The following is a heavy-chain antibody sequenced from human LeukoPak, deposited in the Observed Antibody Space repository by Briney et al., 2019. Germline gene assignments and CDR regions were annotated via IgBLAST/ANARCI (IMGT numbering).Heavy chain of an antibody. V-gene: IGHV4-38-2*02. CDR1: GYSISSGYY. D-gene: IGHD3-22*01. J-gene: IGHJ3*02. CDR2: IYHSGRT. CDR3: ARTRGGYYDSSGYFGGSGPNDAFDI. Sequence: SETLSLTCTVSGYSISSGYYWGWVRQPPGKGLEWIGTIYHSGRTCYTASLKSRVTISVDTSKNQFSLKLSSVTAADTAVYYCARTRGGYYDSSGYFGGSGPNDAFDIWGQGTMVTVSS.